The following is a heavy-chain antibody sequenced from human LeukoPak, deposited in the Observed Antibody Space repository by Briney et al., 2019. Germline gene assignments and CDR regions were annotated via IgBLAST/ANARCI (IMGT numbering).Heavy chain of an antibody. V-gene: IGHV3-74*01. CDR1: GLTLKRHW. D-gene: IGHD3-10*01. CDR2: INSDGSST. J-gene: IGHJ5*02. CDR3: ARDRDYYGSGSSFDP. Sequence: GGSQRLSCAPSGLTLKRHWMHWVRQSPGKGLVWVSRINSDGSSTRYAGSVKGRITISRDNAKNTLYLQMNRLRAEDTAVYYCARDRDYYGSGSSFDPWGQGTLVTVSS.